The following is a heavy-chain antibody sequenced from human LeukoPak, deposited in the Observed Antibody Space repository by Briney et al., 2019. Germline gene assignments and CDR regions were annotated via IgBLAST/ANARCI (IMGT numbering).Heavy chain of an antibody. D-gene: IGHD2-8*02. Sequence: QAGGSLRLSCAASGFTFSVSAMYWVRQASGKGLEWVGRIRSKVNSYATAYGASVKGRFTISRDDSTNTAYLQMNSLKTEDTAVYYCARRDDTGDYCDYWGQGTLVTVSS. CDR1: GFTFSVSA. J-gene: IGHJ4*02. CDR3: ARRDDTGDYCDY. V-gene: IGHV3-73*01. CDR2: IRSKVNSYAT.